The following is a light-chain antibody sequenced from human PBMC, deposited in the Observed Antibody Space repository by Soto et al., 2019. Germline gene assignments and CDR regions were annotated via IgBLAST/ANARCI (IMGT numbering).Light chain of an antibody. Sequence: QSALTQPASVSGSPGQSITLSCTGISSDVETDNLVSWYQQHPGKAPQLIIYEVTKRPSGVSNRFSGSKSGNTASLTISGLQADDEADYSCCSHSKSGTFEWVFGGGTKLTVL. V-gene: IGLV2-23*02. CDR3: CSHSKSGTFEWV. CDR2: EVT. CDR1: SSDVETDNL. J-gene: IGLJ3*02.